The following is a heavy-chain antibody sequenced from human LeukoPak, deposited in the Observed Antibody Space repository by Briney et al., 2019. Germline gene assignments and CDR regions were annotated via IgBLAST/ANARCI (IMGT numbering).Heavy chain of an antibody. Sequence: GASVKVSCNASGYTFTSYYMHWVRQPPGQGLEWMGIIXPSGGSTXXAXKXXXRVTTTRDTSTRTAYMELSSLISEAPAVYYWXXDPNXAMXHFDYWGQGTLVTVSS. CDR3: XXDPNXAMXHFDY. V-gene: IGHV1-46*01. CDR1: GYTFTSYY. J-gene: IGHJ4*02. CDR2: IXPSGGST.